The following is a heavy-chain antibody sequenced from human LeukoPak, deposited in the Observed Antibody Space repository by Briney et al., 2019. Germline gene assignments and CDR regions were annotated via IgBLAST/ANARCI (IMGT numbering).Heavy chain of an antibody. Sequence: PGGSLRLSCAASGFTFSSYGMHWVRQAPGKGLEWVSAISGSGGSTYYADSVKGRFIISRDNSKNTLYLQMNSLRAEDTAVYYCANGLYYYGSGSYSLDYWGQGTLVTVSS. CDR1: GFTFSSYG. CDR2: ISGSGGST. D-gene: IGHD3-10*01. CDR3: ANGLYYYGSGSYSLDY. V-gene: IGHV3-23*01. J-gene: IGHJ4*02.